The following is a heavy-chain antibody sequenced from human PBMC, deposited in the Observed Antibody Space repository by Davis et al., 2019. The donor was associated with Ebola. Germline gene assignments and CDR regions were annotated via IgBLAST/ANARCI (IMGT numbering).Heavy chain of an antibody. D-gene: IGHD2-15*01. CDR2: IWYDGSNK. V-gene: IGHV3-33*06. CDR1: GFTFSSYG. CDR3: AKVDCSGGSCYGMDV. J-gene: IGHJ6*02. Sequence: PGGSLRLSCAASGFTFSSYGMHWVRQAPGKGLEWVAVIWYDGSNKYYADSVKGRFTISRDNSKNTLYLQMNSLRAEDTAVHYCAKVDCSGGSCYGMDVWGQGTTVTVSS.